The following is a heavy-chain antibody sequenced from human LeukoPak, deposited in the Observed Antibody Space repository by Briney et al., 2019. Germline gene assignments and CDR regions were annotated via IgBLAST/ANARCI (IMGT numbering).Heavy chain of an antibody. V-gene: IGHV3-9*01. Sequence: GGSLRLSCAASGFTFDDYAMHWVRQAPGKGLEWVSGISWNGGSIGYADSVKGRFTISRDNAKNSLYLQMNSLRAEDTALYYCAKGKGGGYFGYWGQGTLVTVSS. CDR2: ISWNGGSI. CDR1: GFTFDDYA. D-gene: IGHD2-21*01. CDR3: AKGKGGGYFGY. J-gene: IGHJ4*02.